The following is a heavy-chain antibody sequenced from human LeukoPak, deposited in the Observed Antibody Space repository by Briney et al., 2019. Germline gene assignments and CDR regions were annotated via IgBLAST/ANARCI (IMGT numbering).Heavy chain of an antibody. J-gene: IGHJ4*02. D-gene: IGHD6-19*01. Sequence: SETLSLTCTVSGGSISSGNYYWSWIRQPAGKGLEWIGHIYTSGGTTYNPSLKSRVTISKDTSRNQFSLKLSSVTAADTAVYFCARRIGVATTLDYWGQGTLVTVSS. CDR1: GGSISSGNYY. CDR2: IYTSGGT. CDR3: ARRIGVATTLDY. V-gene: IGHV4-61*09.